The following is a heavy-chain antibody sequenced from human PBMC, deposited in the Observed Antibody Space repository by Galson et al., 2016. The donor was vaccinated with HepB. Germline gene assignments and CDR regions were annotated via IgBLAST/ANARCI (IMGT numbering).Heavy chain of an antibody. Sequence: SETLSLTCTVSGASVNIGSYYWSWVRQSPGKGLEWIAYIYYNGSAHYNSSLKSRVTISIATSRNQFSLKLNSVTAADTAVYYCARDSPGGYTGYSSYFYGVDVWGQGTTVTVSS. J-gene: IGHJ6*02. CDR1: GASVNIGSYY. CDR2: IYYNGSA. CDR3: ARDSPGGYTGYSSYFYGVDV. D-gene: IGHD1-1*01. V-gene: IGHV4-61*01.